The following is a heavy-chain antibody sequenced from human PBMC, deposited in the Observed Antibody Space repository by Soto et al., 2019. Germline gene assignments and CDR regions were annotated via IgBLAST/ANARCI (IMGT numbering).Heavy chain of an antibody. J-gene: IGHJ4*02. CDR1: GDSISTYY. CDR3: ARDVVGLTHFDY. V-gene: IGHV4-59*13. Sequence: QVQLQESGPGLVKPSETLSLTCTVSGDSISTYYWNWIRQPLGKGLEWIGYTYYIGRTNYNPSLISRFNISLDTSRNQIFLNLNTVTAADTAIYYCARDVVGLTHFDYWGQGILVTVSS. CDR2: TYYIGRT. D-gene: IGHD2-21*01.